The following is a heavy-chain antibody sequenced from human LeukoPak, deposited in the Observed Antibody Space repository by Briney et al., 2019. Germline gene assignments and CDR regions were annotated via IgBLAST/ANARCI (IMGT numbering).Heavy chain of an antibody. CDR2: INTNTGSP. Sequence: ASVKVSCKASGYTFTRYAVNWVRQAPGQGLEWMGWINTNTGSPTYAQGFTGRFVFSLDASVSTAYLQIRRLKAEDTAVYYCARVPFVVMGDTGNWFDPWGQGTLVTVSS. J-gene: IGHJ5*02. V-gene: IGHV7-4-1*01. D-gene: IGHD2-8*01. CDR3: ARVPFVVMGDTGNWFDP. CDR1: GYTFTRYA.